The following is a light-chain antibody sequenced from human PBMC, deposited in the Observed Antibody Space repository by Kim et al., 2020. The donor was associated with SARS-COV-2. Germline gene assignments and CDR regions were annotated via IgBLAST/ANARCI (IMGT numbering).Light chain of an antibody. CDR2: GAS. Sequence: VSPGERAPLSCRASQSVFGQLAWYQQKVGQAPRLLLYGASTRATGIPARFSGSGSGTEFTLTINSFQSEDSAVYYCQQYEDWPLTFGQGTKVDIK. V-gene: IGKV3-15*01. J-gene: IGKJ1*01. CDR3: QQYEDWPLT. CDR1: QSVFGQ.